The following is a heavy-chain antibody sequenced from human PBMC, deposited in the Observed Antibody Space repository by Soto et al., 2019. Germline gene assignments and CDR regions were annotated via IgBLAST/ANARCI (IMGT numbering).Heavy chain of an antibody. V-gene: IGHV3-11*01. CDR1: GFTFSDYY. D-gene: IGHD6-19*01. CDR3: ARVRSIAVAGTGYYYYYYMDV. J-gene: IGHJ6*03. Sequence: VQLVESGGGLVKPGGSLRLSCAASGFTFSDYYMSWIRQAPGKGLEWVSYISSSGSTIYYADSVKGRFTISRDNAKNSLYLQMNSLRAEDTAVYYCARVRSIAVAGTGYYYYYYMDVWGKGTTVTVSS. CDR2: ISSSGSTI.